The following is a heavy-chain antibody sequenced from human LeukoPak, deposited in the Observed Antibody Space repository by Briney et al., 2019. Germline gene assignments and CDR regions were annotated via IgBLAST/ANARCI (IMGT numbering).Heavy chain of an antibody. CDR2: IYYSGIT. Sequence: KPSETLSLTCTVSGGSISSSSHYWGWIRQPPGKGLEWIGSIYYSGITYYNSSLKSRVTISVDTSKNQFSLKLSSVTAAETAVYYCARQSSGRYYFDYWGQGALVTVSS. V-gene: IGHV4-39*01. D-gene: IGHD3-16*02. CDR3: ARQSSGRYYFDY. CDR1: GGSISSSSHY. J-gene: IGHJ4*02.